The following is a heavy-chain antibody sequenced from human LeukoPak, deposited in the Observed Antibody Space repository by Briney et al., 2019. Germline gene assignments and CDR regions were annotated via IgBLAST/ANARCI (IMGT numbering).Heavy chain of an antibody. J-gene: IGHJ4*02. D-gene: IGHD2-2*01. CDR3: AKGTIVVPAASEDYFDY. V-gene: IGHV3-23*01. CDR1: GFTFSSYA. Sequence: GGSLSLSCAASGFTFSSYAMSWVRQAPGKGLEWVSAISGSGGSTYYADSVKGRFTISRDNSKNTLYLQMNSLRAEDTAVYYCAKGTIVVPAASEDYFDYWGQGTLVTVSS. CDR2: ISGSGGST.